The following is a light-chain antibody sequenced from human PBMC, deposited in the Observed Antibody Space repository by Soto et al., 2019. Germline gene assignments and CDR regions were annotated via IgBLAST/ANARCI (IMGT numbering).Light chain of an antibody. CDR3: CSYVGSYTDV. CDR1: SSDVGSYNL. Sequence: QSALTQPASVSGSPGRSITISCTGTSSDVGSYNLVSWYQQHPGKAPKLMIYEGSKRPSGVSNRFSGSKSGNTASLTISGLRAEDEADYYCCSYVGSYTDVFGTGTKVTVL. V-gene: IGLV2-23*01. CDR2: EGS. J-gene: IGLJ1*01.